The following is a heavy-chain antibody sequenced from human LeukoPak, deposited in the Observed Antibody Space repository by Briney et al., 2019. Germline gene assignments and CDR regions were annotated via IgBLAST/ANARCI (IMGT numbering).Heavy chain of an antibody. CDR1: GDSINSLDL. J-gene: IGHJ4*02. Sequence: PSGTLSLTCTVSGDSINSLDLWSWVRQPPGKGLEWIGEMYLSGTTHSNPSVKSRVTISIDKSKNQFFLNLSSVTAADTAVYYCAGLVGRYSSGLYYYYFDYWGQGTLVAVSS. CDR2: MYLSGTT. V-gene: IGHV4-4*02. D-gene: IGHD3-22*01. CDR3: AGLVGRYSSGLYYYYFDY.